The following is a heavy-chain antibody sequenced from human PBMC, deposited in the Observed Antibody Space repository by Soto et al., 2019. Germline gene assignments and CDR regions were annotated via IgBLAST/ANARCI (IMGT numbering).Heavy chain of an antibody. CDR1: GYTFSNYG. Sequence: EVQLLESGGGLVQPGGSLRLSCAASGYTFSNYGMSWDRQAPGKGLEWVSGISGSGGSTYFADSVKGRFTTSRDNSKSTLYLQMNSLRAEDTAVYYCVNGLQYDTFDIWGQGTMVTVSS. J-gene: IGHJ3*02. CDR3: VNGLQYDTFDI. V-gene: IGHV3-23*01. D-gene: IGHD1-1*01. CDR2: ISGSGGST.